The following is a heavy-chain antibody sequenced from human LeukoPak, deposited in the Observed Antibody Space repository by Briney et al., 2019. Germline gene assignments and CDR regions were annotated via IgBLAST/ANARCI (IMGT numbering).Heavy chain of an antibody. V-gene: IGHV3-7*05. CDR1: GFTFNNYW. Sequence: GGSLRLSCAATGFTFNNYWMSWVRQAPGKGLEWVANIKQDGSEKHYVDSVKGRFTISRDNAKNSLYLQMNSLRAKDTAVYYCARQLSGWFDADPYWGQGTLVTVSS. CDR2: IKQDGSEK. D-gene: IGHD6-19*01. CDR3: ARQLSGWFDADPY. J-gene: IGHJ4*02.